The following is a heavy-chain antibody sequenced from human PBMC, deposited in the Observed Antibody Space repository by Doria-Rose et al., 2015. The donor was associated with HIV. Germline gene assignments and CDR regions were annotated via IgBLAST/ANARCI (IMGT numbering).Heavy chain of an antibody. J-gene: IGHJ1*01. CDR3: ARGACNSTTCFDEYFHY. Sequence: QVQLQQWGAGLLRPSETRSLTCAVYGGSSGGYYWSWIRQLPGRGLEWIGEINHSGPTNATPSLKSRVTISLDTSKNQFSRELTSVTAADTAVYYCARGACNSTTCFDEYFHYGGHGTLSNVS. CDR1: GGSSGGYY. CDR2: INHSGPT. D-gene: IGHD2-2*01. V-gene: IGHV4-34*01.